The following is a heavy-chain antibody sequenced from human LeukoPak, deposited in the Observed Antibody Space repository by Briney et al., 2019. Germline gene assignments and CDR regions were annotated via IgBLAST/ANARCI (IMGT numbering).Heavy chain of an antibody. CDR2: INPNSGGT. CDR1: GYTFTGYY. D-gene: IGHD3-22*01. CDR3: AYDSDGYFGDY. J-gene: IGHJ4*02. V-gene: IGHV1-2*06. Sequence: GASVKVSCKASGYTFTGYYMHWVRQAPGQGLEWMGRINPNSGGTNYAQKFRGRVTMTTDTSTSTVYMELRSLRSDDTAVYYCAYDSDGYFGDYWGQGTLVTVSS.